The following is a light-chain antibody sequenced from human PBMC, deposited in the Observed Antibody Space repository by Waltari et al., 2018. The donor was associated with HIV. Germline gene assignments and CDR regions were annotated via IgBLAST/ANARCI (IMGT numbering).Light chain of an antibody. CDR2: VVS. J-gene: IGLJ2*01. CDR1: SSDVGGYYY. Sequence: QSALTQPASVSGSPGQSITISCTGTSSDVGGYYYFSFYQQQPGKAPKLMIYVVSHRPSAFSVRVRCSNSDYTDSLTISGLQAEDEADYDYSSYTSSSTRVFGGGTKLTVL. V-gene: IGLV2-14*01. CDR3: SSYTSSSTRV.